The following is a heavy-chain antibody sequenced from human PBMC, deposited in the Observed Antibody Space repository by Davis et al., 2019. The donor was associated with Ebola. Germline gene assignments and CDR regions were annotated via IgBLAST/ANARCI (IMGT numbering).Heavy chain of an antibody. CDR3: AKRVARPDAFDF. V-gene: IGHV1-8*01. CDR2: MNPNSGNT. Sequence: ASVKVSCKTSGYTFSSHDINWVRQAPGQGLEWMGWMNPNSGNTGYALKFQARVTMTRDTSINTAYMELTGLTSEDTAVYYCAKRVARPDAFDFWGQGTMVTVSS. D-gene: IGHD5-12*01. CDR1: GYTFSSHD. J-gene: IGHJ3*01.